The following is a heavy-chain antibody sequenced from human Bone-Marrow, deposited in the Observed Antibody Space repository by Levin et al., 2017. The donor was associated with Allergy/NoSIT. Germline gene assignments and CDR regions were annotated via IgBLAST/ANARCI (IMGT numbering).Heavy chain of an antibody. Sequence: SETLSLTCAVYGGSFSGYYWSWIRQPPGKGLEWIGEINHSGSTNYNPSLKSRVTISVDTSKNQFSLKLSSVTAADTAVYYCARVLGGVRYTYFDYWGQGTLVTVSS. CDR1: GGSFSGYY. CDR3: ARVLGGVRYTYFDY. D-gene: IGHD2-2*02. J-gene: IGHJ4*02. CDR2: INHSGST. V-gene: IGHV4-34*01.